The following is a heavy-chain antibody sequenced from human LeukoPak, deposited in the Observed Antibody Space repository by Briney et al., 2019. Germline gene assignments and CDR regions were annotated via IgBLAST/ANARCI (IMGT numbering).Heavy chain of an antibody. CDR2: INGDGRSL. CDR3: ARDLSIAARPSWFDP. Sequence: GGSLRLSCAASGFTFSSYAMSWVRQAPGKGLQWVSRINGDGRSLAYADSVKGRFTISRDNAKNILYLQMHSLRDGDTAVYYCARDLSIAARPSWFDPWGQGTLVTVSS. J-gene: IGHJ5*02. D-gene: IGHD6-6*01. CDR1: GFTFSSYA. V-gene: IGHV3-74*01.